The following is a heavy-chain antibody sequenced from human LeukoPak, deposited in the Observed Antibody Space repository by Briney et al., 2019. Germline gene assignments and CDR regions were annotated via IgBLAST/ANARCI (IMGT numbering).Heavy chain of an antibody. J-gene: IGHJ5*02. D-gene: IGHD2-8*01. V-gene: IGHV4-34*01. CDR1: GGSFSGYY. Sequence: PSETLSLTCAVYGGSFSGYYWSWIRQPPGKGLEWIGEINHSGSTNYNPSLKSRVTISVDTSKNQFSLKLSSVTAADTAVYYCARGRRVLMVYAIPKTRVNNWFDPWGQGTLVTVSS. CDR3: ARGRRVLMVYAIPKTRVNNWFDP. CDR2: INHSGST.